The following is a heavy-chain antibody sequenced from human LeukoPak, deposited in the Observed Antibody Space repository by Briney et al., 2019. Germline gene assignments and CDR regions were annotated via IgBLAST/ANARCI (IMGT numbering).Heavy chain of an antibody. D-gene: IGHD4-17*01. CDR1: GGSFSGYF. V-gene: IGHV4-34*01. CDR3: ARLPVTTSPVDS. Sequence: PSETLSLTCAVYGGSFSGYFWSWIRQPPGKGLEWVGEVNHSGSTNYNPSLKSRVTISVDTSKNRFSLKLSSVTAADTAVYYCARLPVTTSPVDSWGQGILVTVSS. J-gene: IGHJ4*02. CDR2: VNHSGST.